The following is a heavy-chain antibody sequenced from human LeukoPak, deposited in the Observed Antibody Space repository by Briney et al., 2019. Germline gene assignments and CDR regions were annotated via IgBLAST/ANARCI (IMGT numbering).Heavy chain of an antibody. Sequence: GGSLRLSCAASGFKYATYWMNWVRQAPGKGLEWVANIKQDGSEEGYVASVKGRFTISRDNAKNSLYLQMNSLRAVDTAVYYCARMFQQRVNRYYYYVMDVWGQGTTVTVSS. D-gene: IGHD6-13*01. CDR3: ARMFQQRVNRYYYYVMDV. V-gene: IGHV3-7*01. CDR2: IKQDGSEE. J-gene: IGHJ6*02. CDR1: GFKYATYW.